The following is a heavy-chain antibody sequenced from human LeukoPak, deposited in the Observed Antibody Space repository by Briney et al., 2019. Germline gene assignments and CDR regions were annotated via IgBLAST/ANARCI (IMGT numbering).Heavy chain of an antibody. Sequence: SETLSLTCTVSGGSISSSHYYWGWIRQTPGKGLEWIGTIYYSGTTYYNPSLESRATISEDTSKNQFSLTLRSMTAADTAVYYCARQISDYYYYYIDVWGKGTTVTVSS. D-gene: IGHD3-10*01. CDR3: ARQISDYYYYYIDV. CDR2: IYYSGTT. J-gene: IGHJ6*03. V-gene: IGHV4-39*01. CDR1: GGSISSSHYY.